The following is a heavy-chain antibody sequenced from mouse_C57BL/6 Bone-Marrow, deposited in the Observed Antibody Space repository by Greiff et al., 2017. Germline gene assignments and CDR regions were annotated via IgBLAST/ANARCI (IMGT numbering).Heavy chain of an antibody. Sequence: VKLQQPGAELVMPGASVKLSCKASGYTFTGDCMHWVKQRPEQGLEWIGEIDPSDSYTKYTQKFKGKSTLTVDTSSTTAYMQLNSLTSEDSAVYFCARERWCSPFAYWGQGTLVTVSA. CDR1: GYTFTGDC. V-gene: IGHV1-69*01. J-gene: IGHJ3*01. CDR3: ARERWCSPFAY. CDR2: IDPSDSYT. D-gene: IGHD1-1*02.